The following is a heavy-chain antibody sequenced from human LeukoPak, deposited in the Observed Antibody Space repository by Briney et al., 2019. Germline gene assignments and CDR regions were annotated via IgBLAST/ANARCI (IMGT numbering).Heavy chain of an antibody. CDR3: ARDKLGSGYSSDFDY. V-gene: IGHV3-66*02. CDR2: IYTGGTT. D-gene: IGHD6-19*01. J-gene: IGHJ4*02. CDR1: GFSVSGNY. Sequence: GGSLRLSCAASGFSVSGNYMNWVRQAPGKGLEWVSAIYTGGTTYYADSVKGRFTISRDNSKNTLYLQMNSLRAEDTAVYYCARDKLGSGYSSDFDYWGQGTLVTVSS.